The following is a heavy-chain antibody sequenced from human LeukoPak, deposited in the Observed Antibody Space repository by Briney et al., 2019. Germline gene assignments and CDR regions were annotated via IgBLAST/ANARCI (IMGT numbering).Heavy chain of an antibody. J-gene: IGHJ6*02. CDR2: IIPIFGTA. D-gene: IGHD3-3*01. V-gene: IGHV1-69*13. CDR3: ARVNYDFWSGYYRDYYYYGMDV. CDR1: GGTFSSYA. Sequence: SVKVSCKASGGTFSSYAISWVRQAPGQGLEWMGGIIPIFGTANYARKFQGRVTITADESTSTAYMELSSLRSEDTAVYYCARVNYDFWSGYYRDYYYYGMDVWGQGTTVTVSS.